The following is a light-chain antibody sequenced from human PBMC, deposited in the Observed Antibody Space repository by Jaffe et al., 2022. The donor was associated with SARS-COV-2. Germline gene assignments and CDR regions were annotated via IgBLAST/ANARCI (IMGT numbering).Light chain of an antibody. CDR3: STWDNSLSAPYYV. CDR1: SNNVGSYA. J-gene: IGLJ1*01. Sequence: QSALTQEASVSGTVGQKVTLSCTGNSNNVGSYAVGWYQQISHGAPKTVMFGNSLPSGIPDRFSGSKSGTTASLTISGLWPEDEADYFCSTWDNSLSAPYYVFGTGTKVTVL. V-gene: IGLV1-47*03. CDR2: GNS.